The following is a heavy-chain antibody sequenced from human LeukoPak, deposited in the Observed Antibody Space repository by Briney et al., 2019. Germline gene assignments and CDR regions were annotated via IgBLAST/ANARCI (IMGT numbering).Heavy chain of an antibody. CDR3: ARDRTDDYGDYVYDY. CDR2: ISYDGSNK. CDR1: GFTFSSYA. V-gene: IGHV3-30-3*01. D-gene: IGHD4-17*01. Sequence: GGSLRLSCAASGFTFSSYAMHWVRQAPGKGLEWVAVISYDGSNKYYADSVKGRFTISRDNSKNTLYLQMNSPRAEDTAVYYCARDRTDDYGDYVYDYWGQGTLVTVSS. J-gene: IGHJ4*02.